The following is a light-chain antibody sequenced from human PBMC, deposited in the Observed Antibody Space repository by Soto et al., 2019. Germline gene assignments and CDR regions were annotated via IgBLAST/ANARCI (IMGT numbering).Light chain of an antibody. J-gene: IGKJ5*01. V-gene: IGKV3-11*01. CDR2: DAF. CDR3: QQRSTWPMT. Sequence: EIVLTQSPATLSLSPGDRATLSCRANQSVGSSLAWIRQRPGQAPSLVIYDAFNRASGTPSRFSGSGSGTDFTLTIRSLESADFATYYCQQRSTWPMTCGQGTRLEI. CDR1: QSVGSS.